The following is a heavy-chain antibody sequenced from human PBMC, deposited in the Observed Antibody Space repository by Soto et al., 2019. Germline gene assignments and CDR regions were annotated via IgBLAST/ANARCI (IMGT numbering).Heavy chain of an antibody. CDR2: IGGSDGGT. J-gene: IGHJ4*02. V-gene: IGHV3-23*01. CDR3: AKGGVIATFGGVVVPYYFDS. Sequence: GSLRLACSVSGFIFRTNGVSWVRQAPGKGLEWVSSIGGSDGGTYYADSVKARFTISRDKVKDTLYLEMNSLKVEDTALYYCAKGGVIATFGGVVVPYYFDSWGQGPPVTVSS. CDR1: GFIFRTNG. D-gene: IGHD3-16*02.